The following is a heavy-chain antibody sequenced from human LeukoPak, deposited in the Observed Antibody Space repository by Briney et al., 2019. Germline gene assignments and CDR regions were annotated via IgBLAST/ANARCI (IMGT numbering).Heavy chain of an antibody. CDR2: ISPTGSTT. CDR3: VYYDSSGYYYGRLRY. J-gene: IGHJ4*02. CDR1: GFSFSGHW. Sequence: GGSLRLSCTASGFSFSGHWMHWARQLPGKGLVWVSRISPTGSTTSYADSVKGRFTISRDNSKNTLYLHMRSLRAEDAAMYFCVYYDSSGYYYGRLRYWGQGTPVTVSS. V-gene: IGHV3-74*01. D-gene: IGHD3-22*01.